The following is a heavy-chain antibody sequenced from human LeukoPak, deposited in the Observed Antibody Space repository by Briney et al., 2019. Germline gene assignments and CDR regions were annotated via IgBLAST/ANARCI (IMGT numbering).Heavy chain of an antibody. D-gene: IGHD3-3*01. CDR2: INPNSGGT. Sequence: GASVKVSCKASGYTFTGYYMHWVRQAPGQGLESMGWINPNSGGTNYAQKFQGRVTMTRDTSISTAYMELSRLRSDDTAVYYCARVKVFGVVTPDYWGQGTLVTVSS. V-gene: IGHV1-2*02. CDR1: GYTFTGYY. J-gene: IGHJ4*02. CDR3: ARVKVFGVVTPDY.